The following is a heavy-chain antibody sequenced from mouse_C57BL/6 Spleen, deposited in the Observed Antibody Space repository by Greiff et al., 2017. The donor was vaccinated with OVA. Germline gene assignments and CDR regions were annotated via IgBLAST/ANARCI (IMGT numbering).Heavy chain of an antibody. J-gene: IGHJ4*01. Sequence: EVKVEESGGGLVQPGGSLSLSCAASGFTFTDYYMSWVRQPPGKALEWLGFIRNKANGYTTEYSASVKGRFTISRDNSQSILYLQMNALRAEDSATYYCARVYGNYGDAMDYWGQGTSVTVSS. D-gene: IGHD2-1*01. V-gene: IGHV7-3*01. CDR3: ARVYGNYGDAMDY. CDR1: GFTFTDYY. CDR2: IRNKANGYTT.